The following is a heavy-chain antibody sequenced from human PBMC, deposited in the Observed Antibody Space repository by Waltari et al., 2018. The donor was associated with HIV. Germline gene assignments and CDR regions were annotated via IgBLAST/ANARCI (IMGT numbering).Heavy chain of an antibody. CDR2: IYHSGRT. J-gene: IGHJ4*02. CDR3: ASTRYTYGLDY. D-gene: IGHD5-18*01. Sequence: QLQLQESGPGLVKPSETLSLTCTVSGGSISSSNYFWGWIRQPPGKGLECIGSIYHSGRTYSNPSLKSRVTISVDTSKSQFSLKLSSVTAADTAVYYCASTRYTYGLDYWGQGTLVTVSS. CDR1: GGSISSSNYF. V-gene: IGHV4-39*01.